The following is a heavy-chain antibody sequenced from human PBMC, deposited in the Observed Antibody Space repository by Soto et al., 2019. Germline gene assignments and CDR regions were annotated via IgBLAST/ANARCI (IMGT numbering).Heavy chain of an antibody. CDR2: LNDSGGT. Sequence: QVQLQQWGAGLLKPSETLSLTCAVYGGSFSGYYWSWIRQPPGKGLEWIGELNDSGGTNYNASLKSRVSISVDTYKEFLCLKLWCAAAADAAVYYCAPGRGAVQHWGQGTLVTVSS. CDR1: GGSFSGYY. J-gene: IGHJ1*01. CDR3: APGRGAVQH. D-gene: IGHD3-10*01. V-gene: IGHV4-34*01.